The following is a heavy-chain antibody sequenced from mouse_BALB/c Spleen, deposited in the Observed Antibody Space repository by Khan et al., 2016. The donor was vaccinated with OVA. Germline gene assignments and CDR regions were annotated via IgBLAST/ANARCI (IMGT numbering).Heavy chain of an antibody. CDR3: ARTARIKY. J-gene: IGHJ2*01. CDR1: GYSITSSYG. CDR2: ISYSGSP. D-gene: IGHD1-2*01. Sequence: EVQLQESGPGLVKPSQSLSLSCTVSGYSITSSYGWNWIRQFPGNKLECMGYISYSGSPNYNPSFKSRISITRDTSNNQYFLQLTSVTTKDTATYYSARTARIKYWGQGTTLTVSS. V-gene: IGHV3-2*02.